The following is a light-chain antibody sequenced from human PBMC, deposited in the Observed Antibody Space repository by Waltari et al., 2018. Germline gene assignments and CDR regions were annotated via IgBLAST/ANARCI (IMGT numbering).Light chain of an antibody. Sequence: DIVMTQSPDSLAVSLGERATINCKSSQSVLYNSNNKNYLAWYQEKPVEPPTLLIYLESTWEPGVRDRFSGSGSGTDFTLTISSLQAEDVAVYYCHQYYSTPRTFGQGTKVEI. CDR1: QSVLYNSNNKNY. CDR2: LES. J-gene: IGKJ1*01. CDR3: HQYYSTPRT. V-gene: IGKV4-1*01.